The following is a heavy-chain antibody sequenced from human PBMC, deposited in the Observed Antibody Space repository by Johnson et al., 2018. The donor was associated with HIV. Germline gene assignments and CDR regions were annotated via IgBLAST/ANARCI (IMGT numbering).Heavy chain of an antibody. J-gene: IGHJ3*02. CDR2: IKSRTDGGTT. D-gene: IGHD3-3*01. Sequence: VQLVESGGGLVKPGGSLRLSCAASGFPFSYAWMNWVRQTPGKGLEWVGRIKSRTDGGTTDYAAPVKGRFIISRDDSKHTLYLQMNSLRAEDTALYYCAKDISVYNFWSAQWCAFDIWGHGTMVTVSS. V-gene: IGHV3-15*05. CDR3: AKDISVYNFWSAQWCAFDI. CDR1: GFPFSYAW.